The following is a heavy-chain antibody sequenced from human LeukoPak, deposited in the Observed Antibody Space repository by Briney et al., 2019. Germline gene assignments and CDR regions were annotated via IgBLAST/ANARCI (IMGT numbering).Heavy chain of an antibody. J-gene: IGHJ6*02. D-gene: IGHD4-11*01. CDR3: ARDSYSNYVYYYYGMDV. V-gene: IGHV4-39*02. Sequence: SDTLSLTCTVSAGSVNSSPYYWGWVRQPPGKGLEWIGSIHYSGNTYYNPSLKSRVTISVDTSRNQFSLKLSSVTAADTAVYCCARDSYSNYVYYYYGMDVWGQGTTVTVSS. CDR2: IHYSGNT. CDR1: AGSVNSSPYY.